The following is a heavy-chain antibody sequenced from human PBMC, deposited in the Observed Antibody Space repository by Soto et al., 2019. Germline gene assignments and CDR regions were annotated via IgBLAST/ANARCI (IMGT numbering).Heavy chain of an antibody. CDR2: ISAYNGNT. J-gene: IGHJ6*02. CDR1: GYTFSSYG. V-gene: IGHV1-18*01. CDR3: ARHEATYYNFYGMDV. Sequence: ASVKVSCKASGYTFSSYGISWVRQAPGQGLEWMGWISAYNGNTNYAQKLQGRVTISADRSITTAYLQWSSLKASDTAMYYCARHEATYYNFYGMDVWGQGTTVTVSS.